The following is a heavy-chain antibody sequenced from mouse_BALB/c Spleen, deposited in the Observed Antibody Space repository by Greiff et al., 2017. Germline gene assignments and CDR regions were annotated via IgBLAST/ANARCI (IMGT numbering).Heavy chain of an antibody. J-gene: IGHJ3*01. Sequence: VQLQESGPGLVAPSQSLSITCTVSGFSLTSYDISWIRQPPGKGLEWLGVIWTGGGTNYNSAFMSRLSISKDNSKSQVFLKMNSLQTDDTAIYYCVRGWPGAWFAYWGQGTLVTVSA. CDR1: GFSLTSYD. V-gene: IGHV2-9-2*01. CDR3: VRGWPGAWFAY. CDR2: IWTGGGT.